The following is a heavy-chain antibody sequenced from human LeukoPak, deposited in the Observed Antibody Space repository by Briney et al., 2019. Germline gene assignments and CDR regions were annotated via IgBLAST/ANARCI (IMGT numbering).Heavy chain of an antibody. D-gene: IGHD3-3*01. J-gene: IGHJ4*02. Sequence: PSETLSXXCAVYGGSXXXXXXXWIRQPPGKXLXWIGEINXSGSTNXXXSLKSXVTXSVDTSKNQFSLKLSSVTAADTAVYYCARGNFGAGDYWGQGTLVTVSS. CDR3: ARGNFGAGDY. CDR2: INXSGST. V-gene: IGHV4-34*01. CDR1: GGSXXXXX.